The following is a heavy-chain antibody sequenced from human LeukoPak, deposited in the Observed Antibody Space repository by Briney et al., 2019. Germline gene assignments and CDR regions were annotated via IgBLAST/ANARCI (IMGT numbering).Heavy chain of an antibody. V-gene: IGHV3-15*07. D-gene: IGHD2-21*01. J-gene: IGHJ4*02. CDR2: IKSKTDGGTT. Sequence: GGSLRLSCAASGFTFSSYGMHWVRQAPGKGLEWVGRIKSKTDGGTTDYAAPVKGRFTISRDDSKNTLYLQMNSLKTEDTAVYYCTTDHVVEYDYWGQGTLVTVSS. CDR3: TTDHVVEYDY. CDR1: GFTFSSYG.